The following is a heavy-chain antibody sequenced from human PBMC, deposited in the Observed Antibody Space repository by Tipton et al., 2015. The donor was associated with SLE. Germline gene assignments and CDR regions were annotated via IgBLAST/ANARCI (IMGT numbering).Heavy chain of an antibody. D-gene: IGHD3-16*02. J-gene: IGHJ3*02. Sequence: LRLSCTVSGGSISSSSYYWGWIRQPPGKGLEWIGSIYYSGSTYYNPSLKSRVTISVDTSKNQFSLKLSSVTAADTAVYYCARRPMITFGGVIVENAFDIWGQGTMVTVSS. CDR3: ARRPMITFGGVIVENAFDI. CDR1: GGSISSSSYY. CDR2: IYYSGST. V-gene: IGHV4-39*01.